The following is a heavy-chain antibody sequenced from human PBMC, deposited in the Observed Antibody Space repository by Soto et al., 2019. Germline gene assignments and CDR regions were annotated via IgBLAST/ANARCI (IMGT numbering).Heavy chain of an antibody. CDR3: ANSGEYSSGWYRGYLDY. CDR2: ISYDGSKK. CDR1: GFTFNTYG. Sequence: QVQLVESGGGVVQPGTSLRLSCAASGFTFNTYGMHWVRQAPGKGLEWVAVISYDGSKKNYADSVKGRFTISRDNSKNTLDLQMNSLRAEDTAVYYCANSGEYSSGWYRGYLDYWGQGTLVTVSS. J-gene: IGHJ4*02. D-gene: IGHD6-19*01. V-gene: IGHV3-30*18.